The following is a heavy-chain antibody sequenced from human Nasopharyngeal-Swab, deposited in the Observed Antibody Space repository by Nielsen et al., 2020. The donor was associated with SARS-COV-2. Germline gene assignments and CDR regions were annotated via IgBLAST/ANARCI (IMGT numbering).Heavy chain of an antibody. Sequence: SVKVSCKASGGTFSSYAISWVRQAPGQGLEWMGGIIPIFGTANYAQKFQGRVTITADESTSTVYMELSSLRSEDTAVYYCARGFFGRLGELSFGYGDYGWFDPWGQGTLVTVSS. J-gene: IGHJ5*02. CDR1: GGTFSSYA. CDR2: IIPIFGTA. CDR3: ARGFFGRLGELSFGYGDYGWFDP. V-gene: IGHV1-69*13. D-gene: IGHD3-16*02.